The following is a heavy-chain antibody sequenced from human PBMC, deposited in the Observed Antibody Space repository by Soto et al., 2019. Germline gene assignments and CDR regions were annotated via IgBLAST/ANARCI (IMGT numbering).Heavy chain of an antibody. CDR3: ARYPTAQWEVGFMAFDI. Sequence: SETLSLTCTVSGASISSDYWNWIRQTPAKGLEWIGFIHYSGNSYCNPSLKSRLTMSVDTSMNHFSLNLNSVTAADTSVYYCARYPTAQWEVGFMAFDIWGQGTMVT. CDR2: IHYSGNS. J-gene: IGHJ3*02. D-gene: IGHD1-26*01. CDR1: GASISSDY. V-gene: IGHV4-59*12.